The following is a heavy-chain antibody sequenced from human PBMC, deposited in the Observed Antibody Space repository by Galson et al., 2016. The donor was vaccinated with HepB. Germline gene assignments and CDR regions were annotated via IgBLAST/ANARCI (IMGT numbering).Heavy chain of an antibody. CDR3: AFASYLDY. CDR2: IKKDGSET. Sequence: SLRLSCAVSGFAFSTFWMTWVRLVPGKGLEYLANIKKDGSETHYADSVRGRFTISTDNAKNTLFLQMTNLRFEDTAVYYCAFASYLDYWGQGTLVTVSS. CDR1: GFAFSTFW. J-gene: IGHJ4*02. V-gene: IGHV3-7*01. D-gene: IGHD2-21*01.